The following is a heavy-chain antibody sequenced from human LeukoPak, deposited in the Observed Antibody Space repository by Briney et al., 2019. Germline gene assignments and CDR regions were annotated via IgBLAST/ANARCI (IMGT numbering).Heavy chain of an antibody. CDR1: GFTFSSYA. Sequence: GGSLRLSCAASGFTFSSYAMSWVRQAPGKGLEWVSAISGSGGSTYYADSVKGRFTISRDNSKNTLYLQMNSLRAEDTAVYYCAKDLDETVTRGYFDLWGRGTLVTVSS. D-gene: IGHD4-17*01. CDR2: ISGSGGST. CDR3: AKDLDETVTRGYFDL. J-gene: IGHJ2*01. V-gene: IGHV3-23*01.